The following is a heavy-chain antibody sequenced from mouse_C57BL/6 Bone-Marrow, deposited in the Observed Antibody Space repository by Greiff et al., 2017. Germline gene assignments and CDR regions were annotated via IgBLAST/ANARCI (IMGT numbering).Heavy chain of an antibody. CDR1: GYTFTDYY. J-gene: IGHJ2*01. CDR2: IYPGSGNT. Sequence: VQLQQSGAELVRPGASVKLSCKASGYTFTDYYINWVKQRPGQGLEWIARIYPGSGNTYYNEKFKGKDTLTAEKSSSTAYMQLSSLTSEDSAVYFCARNADYWGQGTTLTVSS. CDR3: ARNADY. V-gene: IGHV1-76*01.